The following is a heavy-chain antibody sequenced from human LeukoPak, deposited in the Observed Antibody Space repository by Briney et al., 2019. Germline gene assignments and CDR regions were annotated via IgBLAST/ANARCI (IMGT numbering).Heavy chain of an antibody. CDR2: ISAYNGNT. D-gene: IGHD3-9*01. CDR1: GYTFTSYG. Sequence: ASMKLSSKPSGYTFTSYGISWVRHAPGQGLEWMGWISAYNGNTNYAQKLQGRVTMTTDTATSTAYMELRSRRSDAAAVYYCARGYDILTGTGWFDPWGQGTLVTVSS. CDR3: ARGYDILTGTGWFDP. V-gene: IGHV1-18*01. J-gene: IGHJ5*02.